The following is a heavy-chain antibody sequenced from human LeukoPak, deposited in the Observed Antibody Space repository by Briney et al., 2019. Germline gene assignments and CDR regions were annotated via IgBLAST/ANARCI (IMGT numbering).Heavy chain of an antibody. CDR2: INHSGST. CDR3: ALGDHIDY. CDR1: GGSFSGYY. Sequence: SETLSLTCAVYGGSFSGYYWSWIRRPPGKGLEWIGEINHSGSTNYNPSLKSRVTISVDTSKNQFSLKLSSVTAADTAVYYCALGDHIDYWGQGTLVTVSS. J-gene: IGHJ4*02. D-gene: IGHD4-17*01. V-gene: IGHV4-34*01.